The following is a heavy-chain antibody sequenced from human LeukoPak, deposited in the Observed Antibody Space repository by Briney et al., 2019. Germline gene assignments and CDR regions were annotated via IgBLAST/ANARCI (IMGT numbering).Heavy chain of an antibody. CDR1: GCTFSSYN. V-gene: IGHV3-21*01. CDR3: ASGVNYFDY. CDR2: ISSRSSYI. J-gene: IGHJ4*02. Sequence: GGSLRLSCAASGCTFSSYNMKWVRQAPGKGLEWVSSISSRSSYIFYADSVKGRFTISGDNAKKSLYLQMNSLRAEDTAVYYCASGVNYFDYWGQGTLVTVSS. D-gene: IGHD3-3*01.